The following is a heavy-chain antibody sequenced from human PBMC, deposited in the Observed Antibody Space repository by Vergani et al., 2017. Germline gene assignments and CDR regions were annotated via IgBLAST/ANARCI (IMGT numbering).Heavy chain of an antibody. CDR3: ARDRNSGYD. CDR2: ISSSSSYI. J-gene: IGHJ4*02. V-gene: IGHV3-21*01. D-gene: IGHD5-12*01. CDR1: EFTFSSYG. Sequence: EQLVESGGGVVQPGRSLRLSCAASEFTFSSYGMHWVRQAPGKGLEWVSSISSSSSYIYYADSVKGRFTISRDNAKNSLYLQMNSLRAEDTAVYYCARDRNSGYDWGQGTLVTVSS.